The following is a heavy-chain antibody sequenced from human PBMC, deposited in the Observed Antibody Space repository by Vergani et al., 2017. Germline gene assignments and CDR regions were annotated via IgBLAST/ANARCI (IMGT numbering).Heavy chain of an antibody. CDR3: ARDLRLLYNRFDP. CDR2: TWYDGNNK. Sequence: QVQLVESGGGVVQPGRSLRLSCAASGFTFNQYGMHWVRQAPGKGLEWVAVTWYDGNNKQYADSVKGRFTISRDNSKSTMYLQMNSLSEEYTGVYYCARDLRLLYNRFDPWGQGTLVTVSS. CDR1: GFTFNQYG. D-gene: IGHD1-14*01. J-gene: IGHJ5*02. V-gene: IGHV3-33*01.